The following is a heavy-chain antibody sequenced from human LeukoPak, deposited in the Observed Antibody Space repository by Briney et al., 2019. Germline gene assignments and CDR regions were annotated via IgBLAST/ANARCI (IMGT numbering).Heavy chain of an antibody. D-gene: IGHD5-12*01. CDR2: ITWNSGNI. V-gene: IGHV3-9*03. J-gene: IGHJ4*02. CDR3: TKDIVATPRGYFDY. CDR1: GFTFSNYN. Sequence: GGSLRLSCAASGFTFSNYNMNWVRQAPGKGLEWVSGITWNSGNIGCADSVKGRFTISRDNSKNSLYLQMNSLRAEDMALYYCTKDIVATPRGYFDYWGQGTLVTVSS.